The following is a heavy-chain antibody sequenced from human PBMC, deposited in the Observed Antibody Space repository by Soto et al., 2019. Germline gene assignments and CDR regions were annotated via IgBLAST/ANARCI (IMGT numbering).Heavy chain of an antibody. CDR2: IRNKANSSAT. CDR1: GFTFSGSA. V-gene: IGHV3-73*01. J-gene: IGHJ4*02. Sequence: GGSLRLSCAASGFTFSGSALHWVRQASGKGLEWVGRIRNKANSSATAYAASVNGRFTISRDDSKNTAFLQMNSLQTEDTAPYYCTPHAPEDMIRPWGPGTLAPVSS. D-gene: IGHD2-15*01. CDR3: TPHAPEDMIRP.